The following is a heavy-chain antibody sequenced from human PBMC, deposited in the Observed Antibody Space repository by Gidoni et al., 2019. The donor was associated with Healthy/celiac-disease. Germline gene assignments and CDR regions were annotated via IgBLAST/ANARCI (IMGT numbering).Heavy chain of an antibody. V-gene: IGHV3-9*01. CDR3: ALDGMDV. CDR2: ISWNSGSI. J-gene: IGHJ6*02. Sequence: EVQLVESGGGLVQPGRSLRLSCAASGFTFDDYAMHWVRQAPGKGLEWVSGISWNSGSIGYADSVKGRFTISRDNAKNSLYLQMNSLRAEDTALYYCALDGMDVWGQGTTVTVSS. CDR1: GFTFDDYA.